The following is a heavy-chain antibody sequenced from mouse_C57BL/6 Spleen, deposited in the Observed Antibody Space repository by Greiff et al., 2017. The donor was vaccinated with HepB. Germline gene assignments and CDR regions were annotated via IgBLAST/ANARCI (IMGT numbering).Heavy chain of an antibody. Sequence: LQQSGPELVKPGASVKLSCKASGYTFTIYDINWVKQRPGQGLEWIAWIYPRDGSSKCNEKFKGTATLTVDTSSSTAYMELHSLTSEYSAVYYGAVRRGFAYWDQGTLDTVSA. J-gene: IGHJ3*01. CDR3: AVRRGFAY. D-gene: IGHD2-14*01. CDR2: IYPRDGSS. V-gene: IGHV1-85*01. CDR1: GYTFTIYD.